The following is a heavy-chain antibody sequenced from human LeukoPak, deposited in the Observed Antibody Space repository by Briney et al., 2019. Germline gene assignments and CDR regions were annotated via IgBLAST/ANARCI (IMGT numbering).Heavy chain of an antibody. CDR3: ARERANEGWFDP. CDR2: IIPIFGTA. Sequence: SVKVSCKASGGTFSSYAISWVRQAPGQGLEWMGGIIPIFGTANYAQKFQGRVTITADESTSTAYMELSSLRAEDTAVYYCARERANEGWFDPWGQGTLVTVSS. V-gene: IGHV1-69*13. J-gene: IGHJ5*02. D-gene: IGHD4/OR15-4a*01. CDR1: GGTFSSYA.